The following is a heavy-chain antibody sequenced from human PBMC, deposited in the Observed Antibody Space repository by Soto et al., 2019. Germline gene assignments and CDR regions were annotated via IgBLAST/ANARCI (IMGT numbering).Heavy chain of an antibody. J-gene: IGHJ4*02. V-gene: IGHV5-51*01. CDR2: IYPGDFDT. Sequence: GESLKISCXGSGYSFATYWIGWVRQMPGKGLEWMGIIYPGDFDTRYSPSFQGQVTISVDKSISTAYLQWSSLKASDTAMYYCARTTWQLVDPYYFDYWGQGTLVTVSS. D-gene: IGHD6-13*01. CDR1: GYSFATYW. CDR3: ARTTWQLVDPYYFDY.